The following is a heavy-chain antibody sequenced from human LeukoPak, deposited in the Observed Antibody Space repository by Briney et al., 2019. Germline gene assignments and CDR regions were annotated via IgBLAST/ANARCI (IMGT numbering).Heavy chain of an antibody. CDR1: GGSFSGYY. D-gene: IGHD6-13*01. J-gene: IGHJ4*02. V-gene: IGHV4-34*01. Sequence: SETLSLTCAVYGGSFSGYYWSWIRQPPGKGLEWIGEINHSGSTNYNPSLKSRVAISVDTSKNQFSLKLSSVTAADTAVYYCARSSSSSFYFDYWGQGTLVTVSS. CDR2: INHSGST. CDR3: ARSSSSSFYFDY.